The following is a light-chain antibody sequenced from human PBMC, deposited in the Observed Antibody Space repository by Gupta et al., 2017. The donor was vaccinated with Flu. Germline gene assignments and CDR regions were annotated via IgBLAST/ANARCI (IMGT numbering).Light chain of an antibody. Sequence: DIQMTQSPSTLSASVGDRVTITCRASQSVSSWLAWYQQKPGKAPKLLISKASSLESGVPSRFSGSGSGTEFTLTISSRQPDDFATYYCQQYKSYSPKTFGQGTKVEIK. CDR3: QQYKSYSPKT. J-gene: IGKJ1*01. CDR1: QSVSSW. CDR2: KAS. V-gene: IGKV1-5*03.